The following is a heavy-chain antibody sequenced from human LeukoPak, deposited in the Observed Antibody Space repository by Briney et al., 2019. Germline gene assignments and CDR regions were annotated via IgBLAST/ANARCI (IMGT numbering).Heavy chain of an antibody. CDR3: AREEVTIFGVVVNYYYYMDV. V-gene: IGHV1-2*02. CDR2: INPNSGGT. Sequence: GASVKVSCKASGYTFTGYYMHWVRQAPGQGLEWMGWINPNSGGTNYAQKFQGRVTMTRDTSISTAYMELSRLRSDDTAVHYCAREEVTIFGVVVNYYYYMDVWGKGTTVTVSS. CDR1: GYTFTGYY. D-gene: IGHD3-3*01. J-gene: IGHJ6*03.